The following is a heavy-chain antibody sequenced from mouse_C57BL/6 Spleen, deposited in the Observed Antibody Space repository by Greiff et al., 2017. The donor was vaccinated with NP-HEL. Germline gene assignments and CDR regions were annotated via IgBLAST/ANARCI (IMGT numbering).Heavy chain of an antibody. Sequence: QVQLPQSGPELVKPGASVKISCKASGYAFSSSWMNWVKQRPGKGLEWIGRIYPGDGDTNYNGKFKGKATLTADKSSSTAYMQLSSLTSEDSAVYFCAREVLRYLDYWGQGTTLTVSS. D-gene: IGHD1-1*01. V-gene: IGHV1-82*01. CDR3: AREVLRYLDY. CDR2: IYPGDGDT. J-gene: IGHJ2*01. CDR1: GYAFSSSW.